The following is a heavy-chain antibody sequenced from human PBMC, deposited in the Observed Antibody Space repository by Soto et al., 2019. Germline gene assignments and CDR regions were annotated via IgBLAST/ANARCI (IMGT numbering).Heavy chain of an antibody. V-gene: IGHV3-11*01. CDR1: GFTLSDYY. CDR2: ISISGTTI. Sequence: QVQLVESGGGLVKPGGSLRLSCAASGFTLSDYYMTWMRQAPGKRLEWVSDISISGTTIHYADSVRGRFTISRDNAKNPRWLLMNTLRAEDTAVYYCARFRGDGYYSFWGQGTLVTVSS. J-gene: IGHJ4*02. D-gene: IGHD3-22*01. CDR3: ARFRGDGYYSF.